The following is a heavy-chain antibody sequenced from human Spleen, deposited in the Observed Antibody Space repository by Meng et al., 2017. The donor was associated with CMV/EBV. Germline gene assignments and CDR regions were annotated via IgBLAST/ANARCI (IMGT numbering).Heavy chain of an antibody. J-gene: IGHJ6*02. CDR3: ARARYDFWSGPIKNYYNAMDV. CDR2: INHSGST. Sequence: DYSWSCIRQPPGKGLEWIGEINHSGSTNYNPSLKSRVTISVDTSKNQFSLKLSSVTAADTAVYYCARARYDFWSGPIKNYYNAMDVWGQGTTVTVSS. D-gene: IGHD3-3*01. V-gene: IGHV4-34*01. CDR1: DYS.